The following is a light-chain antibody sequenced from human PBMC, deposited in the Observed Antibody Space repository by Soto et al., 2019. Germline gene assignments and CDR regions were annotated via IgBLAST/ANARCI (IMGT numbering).Light chain of an antibody. CDR2: QVN. CDR1: QSLVFSDGKMY. Sequence: DVELTQSPSSLSVILGQAASISCRSSQSLVFSDGKMYLNWFLQRPGQSPWRLIYQVNKRDEGVTDRFSARGSVDQVTLDSNRVEAEDVGVFSCMQGSHWPYTLGQGTSLEIK. J-gene: IGKJ2*01. CDR3: MQGSHWPYT. V-gene: IGKV2-30*01.